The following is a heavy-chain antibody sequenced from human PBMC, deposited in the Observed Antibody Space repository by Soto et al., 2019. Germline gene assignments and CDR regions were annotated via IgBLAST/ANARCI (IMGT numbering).Heavy chain of an antibody. CDR1: GDSIISSDFY. J-gene: IGHJ5*02. CDR3: ARHSLALRKNNWFDP. Sequence: LSLTCTVSGDSIISSDFYWGWVRQPPGKGLEWIGSIFYLGSSYYNPSLKSRVTMSVDTSKDQFSLRLRSVTAADTALYFCARHSLALRKNNWFDPWGQGIMVTVSS. V-gene: IGHV4-39*01. CDR2: IFYLGSS. D-gene: IGHD3-3*02.